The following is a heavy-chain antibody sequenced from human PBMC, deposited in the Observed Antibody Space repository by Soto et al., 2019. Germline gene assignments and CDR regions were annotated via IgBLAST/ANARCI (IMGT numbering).Heavy chain of an antibody. CDR1: GLSLRTTGVG. J-gene: IGHJ6*02. CDR3: LKSRCVVNASGFYSPPANTGWDV. D-gene: IGHD3-3*01. Sequence: QVTLKESGPTLVKPTQTLTLTCTVSGLSLRTTGVGVGWVRQPPGKALEWLALLYWDDDKRYSPSLRSRLTTAKDTPKKKLVLTITTRDTLEPANNYVLKSRCVVNASGFYSPPANTGWDVGGQGTRFTV. V-gene: IGHV2-5*02. CDR2: LYWDDDK.